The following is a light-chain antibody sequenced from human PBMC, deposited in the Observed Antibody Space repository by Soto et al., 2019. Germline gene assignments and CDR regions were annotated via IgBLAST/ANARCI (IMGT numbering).Light chain of an antibody. CDR3: XXXXXXXXX. J-gene: IGKJ1*01. CDR1: QSVSRNY. V-gene: IGKV3-20*01. Sequence: ELVLTQSPGTQSLSPGQRATLSCRASQSVSRNYLAWYRQKPGQAPRLLINGASSRATDIPDRVSGSGSGTDFTLTITKLEPEDFAVXXXXXXXXXXXXFXQGTKVDIK. CDR2: GAS.